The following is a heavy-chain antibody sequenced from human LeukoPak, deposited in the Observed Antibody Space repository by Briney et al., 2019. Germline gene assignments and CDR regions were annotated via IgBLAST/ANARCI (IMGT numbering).Heavy chain of an antibody. CDR2: ISGSSGST. D-gene: IGHD6-13*01. Sequence: SGGSLRLSCAASGFTFSGYGMSWGRQAPGKGLEWVSAISGSSGSTYYADSVKGRFTISRDNSKTTLYLQMNSLRAEDTAVYYCAKGLPGAAAGRDWFDPWGQGTLVTVSS. CDR1: GFTFSGYG. J-gene: IGHJ5*02. CDR3: AKGLPGAAAGRDWFDP. V-gene: IGHV3-23*01.